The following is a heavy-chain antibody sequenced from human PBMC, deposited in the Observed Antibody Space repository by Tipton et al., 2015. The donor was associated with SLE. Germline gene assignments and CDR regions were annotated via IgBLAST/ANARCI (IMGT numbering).Heavy chain of an antibody. CDR3: AALTPDY. CDR2: IYYNGRT. J-gene: IGHJ4*02. V-gene: IGHV4-59*01. Sequence: PGLVKPSETLSLTCTVSGGSISTYYWSWIRQPPGKGLEWIGYIYYNGRTNYNPSLQSRVTISVDTSKNQFSLTLSSVTAADTAVYYCAALTPDYWGLGTLVTVSA. CDR1: GGSISTYY.